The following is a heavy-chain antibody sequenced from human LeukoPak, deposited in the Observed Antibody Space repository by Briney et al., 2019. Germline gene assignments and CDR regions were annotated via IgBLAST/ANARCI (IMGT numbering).Heavy chain of an antibody. V-gene: IGHV3-23*01. CDR1: GFTFSSYA. CDR3: AKSAVATLAIYFDY. J-gene: IGHJ4*02. Sequence: GGSLRLSCAASGFTFSSYAMSWVRQAPGKGLEWVSAISGSGGSTYYADSMKGRFTISRDNSKNTLYLQMNGLRAEDTAVYYCAKSAVATLAIYFDYWGQGTLVTVSS. D-gene: IGHD5-12*01. CDR2: ISGSGGST.